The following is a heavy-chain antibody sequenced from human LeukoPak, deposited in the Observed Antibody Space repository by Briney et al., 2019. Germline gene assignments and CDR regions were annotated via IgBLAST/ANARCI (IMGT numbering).Heavy chain of an antibody. V-gene: IGHV3-30*03. Sequence: GGSLRLSCAASGFTFSSYSMNWVRQAPGKGLEWVAVISYDGSNKYYADSVKGRFTISRDNSKNTLYLQMNSLRAEDTAVYYCARDDYYDSSGYYYGGVLDYWGQGTLVTVSS. CDR2: ISYDGSNK. J-gene: IGHJ4*02. CDR1: GFTFSSYS. CDR3: ARDDYYDSSGYYYGGVLDY. D-gene: IGHD3-22*01.